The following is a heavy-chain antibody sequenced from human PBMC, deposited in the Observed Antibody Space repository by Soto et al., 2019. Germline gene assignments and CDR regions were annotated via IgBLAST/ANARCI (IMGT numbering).Heavy chain of an antibody. CDR1: GYTFTSYY. CDR2: INPSGGST. D-gene: IGHD5-12*01. V-gene: IGHV1-46*01. Sequence: ASVKVSCKASGYTFTSYYMHWVRQAPGQGLEWMGIINPSGGSTSYAQKFQGRVTMTRDTSTSTVYMELSSLRSEDTAVYYCARDRFRQYSGCDPSDWYYGMDVWGQGTTVTVSS. J-gene: IGHJ6*02. CDR3: ARDRFRQYSGCDPSDWYYGMDV.